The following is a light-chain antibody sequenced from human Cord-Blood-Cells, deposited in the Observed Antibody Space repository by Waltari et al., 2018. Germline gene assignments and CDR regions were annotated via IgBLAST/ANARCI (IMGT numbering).Light chain of an antibody. J-gene: IGKJ2*01. Sequence: EIVMTQSPATLSVSPGERATLSCRASQSVSSNLAWYQQKPGQAPRLLIYGSSTRATGIPARVSGSGSGTEFTLTISSLQSEDFAVYYCQQYNNGPYTFGQGTKLEIK. CDR2: GSS. CDR3: QQYNNGPYT. V-gene: IGKV3-15*01. CDR1: QSVSSN.